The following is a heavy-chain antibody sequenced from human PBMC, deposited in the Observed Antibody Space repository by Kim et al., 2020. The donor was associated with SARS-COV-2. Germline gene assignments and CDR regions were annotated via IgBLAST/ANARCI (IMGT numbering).Heavy chain of an antibody. CDR3: ARLRQKRGYSSSWPDY. D-gene: IGHD6-13*01. CDR2: IYPGDSDT. CDR1: GYSFTSYW. Sequence: GESLKISCKGSGYSFTSYWIGWVRQMPGKGLEWMGIIYPGDSDTRYSPSFQGQVTISADKSISTAYLQWSSLKASDTAMYYCARLRQKRGYSSSWPDYWGQGTLVTVSS. V-gene: IGHV5-51*01. J-gene: IGHJ4*02.